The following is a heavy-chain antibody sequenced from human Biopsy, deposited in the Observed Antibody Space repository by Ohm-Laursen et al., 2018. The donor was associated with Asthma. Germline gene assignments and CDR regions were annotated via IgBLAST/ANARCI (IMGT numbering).Heavy chain of an antibody. CDR2: IYSGGTS. CDR3: ARGDSSGWSHYYFDY. V-gene: IGHV3-53*01. Sequence: SLRLSCTASGFAFDSYAMFWVRQAPGKGLEWVSVIYSGGTSDTADSVRGRFTISRDFYKNTLYLQMDSLRAEDTAVYYCARGDSSGWSHYYFDYWGRGTLATVSS. D-gene: IGHD6-19*01. J-gene: IGHJ4*02. CDR1: GFAFDSYA.